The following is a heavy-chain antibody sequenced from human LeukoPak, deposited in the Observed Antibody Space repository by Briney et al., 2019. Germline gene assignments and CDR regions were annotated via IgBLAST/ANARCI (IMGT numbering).Heavy chain of an antibody. CDR2: INHSGST. D-gene: IGHD3-22*01. CDR1: GGSFSGYY. CDR3: ARDRYYYDSSGYNWFDP. J-gene: IGHJ5*02. Sequence: MPSETLSLTCAVYGGSFSGYYWSWIRQPPGKGLEWIGEINHSGSTNYNPSLKSRVTISVDTSKNQFSLKLSSVTAADTAVYYCARDRYYYDSSGYNWFDPWGQGTLVTVSS. V-gene: IGHV4-34*01.